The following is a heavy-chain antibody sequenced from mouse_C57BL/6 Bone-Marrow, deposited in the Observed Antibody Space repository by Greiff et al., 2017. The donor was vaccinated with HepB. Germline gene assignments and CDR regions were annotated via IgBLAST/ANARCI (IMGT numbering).Heavy chain of an antibody. J-gene: IGHJ4*01. CDR3: ARGEDYGYDRYAMDY. D-gene: IGHD2-2*01. CDR2: ISNGGGST. CDR1: GFTFSDYY. V-gene: IGHV5-12*01. Sequence: EVQLVESGGGLVQPGGSLKLSCAASGFTFSDYYMYWVRQTPERRLEWVAYISNGGGSTYYPDTVKGRFTISRDNAKNTLYLQMSRLKSEDTAMYYWARGEDYGYDRYAMDYWGQGTSVTVSA.